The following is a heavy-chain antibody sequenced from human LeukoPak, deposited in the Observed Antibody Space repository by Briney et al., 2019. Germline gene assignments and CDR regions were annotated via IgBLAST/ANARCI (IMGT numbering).Heavy chain of an antibody. CDR2: INHSGST. CDR3: ARMVVVSWFDP. J-gene: IGHJ5*02. Sequence: SETLSLTCTVSGASISSSDRYWGWIRQPPGKGLEWIGEINHSGSTNYNPSLKSRVTISVDTSKNQFSLKLSSVTAADTAVYYCARMVVVSWFDPWGQGTLVTVSS. CDR1: GASISSSDRY. D-gene: IGHD3-10*01. V-gene: IGHV4-39*07.